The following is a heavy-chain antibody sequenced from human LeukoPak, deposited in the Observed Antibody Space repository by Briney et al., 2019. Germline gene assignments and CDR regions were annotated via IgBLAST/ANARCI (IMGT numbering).Heavy chain of an antibody. Sequence: GGSLRLSCAASGFTFSSYVMSWVRQAPGKGLESVSVISGGGGSTDYADSVKGRFTISKDISKNTLYLQMNSLRAEDTAVYYCAKGNTSSWYIPFDYWGQGTLVTVSS. CDR2: ISGGGGST. V-gene: IGHV3-23*01. CDR1: GFTFSSYV. CDR3: AKGNTSSWYIPFDY. D-gene: IGHD6-13*01. J-gene: IGHJ4*02.